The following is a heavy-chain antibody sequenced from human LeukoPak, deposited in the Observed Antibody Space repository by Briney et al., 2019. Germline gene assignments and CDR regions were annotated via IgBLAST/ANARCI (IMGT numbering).Heavy chain of an antibody. V-gene: IGHV3-43*01. J-gene: IGHJ4*02. CDR1: GFTFDDYT. D-gene: IGHD3-16*01. CDR3: AVLVMGGGVSFDY. CDR2: ISWDGGST. Sequence: GGSLRLSCAASGFTFDDYTMHWVRQAPGKGLEWVSLISWDGGSTYYADSVKGRFTISRDNSKNSLYLQMNSLRTEDTALYYCAVLVMGGGVSFDYWGQGTLVTVSS.